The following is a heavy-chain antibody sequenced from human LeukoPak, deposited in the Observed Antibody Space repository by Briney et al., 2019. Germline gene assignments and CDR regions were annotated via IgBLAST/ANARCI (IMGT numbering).Heavy chain of an antibody. CDR3: AKGRYHLATVTLLDY. V-gene: IGHV3-30*18. CDR2: ISYDGPNK. D-gene: IGHD4-17*01. Sequence: GRSLRLSCAASGFTFSNYGMHWVRQAPGKGLEWVAVISYDGPNKYYADSVKGRFTISRDNSKNTLYLQMNRLRAEDTAVYYCAKGRYHLATVTLLDYWGQGTQVTVSS. J-gene: IGHJ4*02. CDR1: GFTFSNYG.